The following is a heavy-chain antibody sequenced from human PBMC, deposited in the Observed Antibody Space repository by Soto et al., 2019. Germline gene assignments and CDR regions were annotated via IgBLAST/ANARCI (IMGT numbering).Heavy chain of an antibody. CDR1: GCSLSNYG. J-gene: IGHJ6*02. D-gene: IGHD3-22*01. CDR2: IIPVFGTP. CDR3: ARGDATKIVVTTYYAMDV. V-gene: IGHV1-69*12. Sequence: QVQLVQSGAEVKKPGSSVKVSCKASGCSLSNYGISWVRQAPGQGLEWMGAIIPVFGTPNYAQKFQDRFTITADESTTTVYMEVRSLPSEDTAVYYCARGDATKIVVTTYYAMDVWGQGTTVTVSS.